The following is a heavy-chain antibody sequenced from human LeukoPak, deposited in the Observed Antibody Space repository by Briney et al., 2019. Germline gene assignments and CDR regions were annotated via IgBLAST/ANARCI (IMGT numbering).Heavy chain of an antibody. CDR1: GGSMSSGGYS. J-gene: IGHJ5*02. Sequence: PSETLSLTCAVSGGSMSSGGYSWSWIRQPPGKGLEFIGYIYHSGTTYYNPSLKSRVTMSVDGTKNQLSLKLSSVTAADTAVYYCAKMSSSYNWFDPWGQGTLVTVSS. CDR2: IYHSGTT. D-gene: IGHD6-6*01. CDR3: AKMSSSYNWFDP. V-gene: IGHV4-30-2*01.